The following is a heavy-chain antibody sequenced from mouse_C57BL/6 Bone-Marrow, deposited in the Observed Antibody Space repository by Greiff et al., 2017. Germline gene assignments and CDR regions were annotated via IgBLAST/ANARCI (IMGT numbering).Heavy chain of an antibody. CDR2: ISDGGSYT. D-gene: IGHD3-2*02. J-gene: IGHJ4*01. CDR1: GFTFSSYA. V-gene: IGHV5-4*03. CDR3: ARGRQRRPLYYAMDY. Sequence: EVKVVESGGGLVKPGGSLKLSCAASGFTFSSYAMSWVRQTPGKRLEWVATISDGGSYTYYPDNVKGRFTISRDNAKNNLYLQMSQLKSEDTAMYYCARGRQRRPLYYAMDYWGQGTSVTVSS.